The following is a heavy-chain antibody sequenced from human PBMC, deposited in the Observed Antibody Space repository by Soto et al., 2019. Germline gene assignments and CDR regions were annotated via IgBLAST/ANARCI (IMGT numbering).Heavy chain of an antibody. J-gene: IGHJ4*02. V-gene: IGHV4-59*08. CDR1: GGSISSYY. D-gene: IGHD1-1*01. Sequence: ASETLSLTCTVSGGSISSYYWSWIRQPPGKGLEWIGYIYYSGSTNYNPSLKSRVTISVDTSKNQFSLKLSSVTAADTAVYYCAGVQLERGVVNYWGQGTLVTVSS. CDR2: IYYSGST. CDR3: AGVQLERGVVNY.